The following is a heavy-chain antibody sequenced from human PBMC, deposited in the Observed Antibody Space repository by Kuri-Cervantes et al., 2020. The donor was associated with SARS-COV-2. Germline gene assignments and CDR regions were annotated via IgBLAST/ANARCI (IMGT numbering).Heavy chain of an antibody. Sequence: SETLSLTCTVSGGSISSYYWSWIRQPPGKGLEWIGYIYYSGSTNYNPSLKSRVTISVDTSKNQFSLKLSSVTAADTAVYYCARREYWYFDPWGRGTLVTVSS. CDR3: ARREYWYFDP. CDR2: IYYSGST. CDR1: GGSISSYY. D-gene: IGHD1-26*01. V-gene: IGHV4-59*01. J-gene: IGHJ2*01.